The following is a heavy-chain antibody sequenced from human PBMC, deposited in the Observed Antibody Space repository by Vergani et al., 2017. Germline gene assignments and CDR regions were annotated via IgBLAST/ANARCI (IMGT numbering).Heavy chain of an antibody. V-gene: IGHV3-21*01. D-gene: IGHD1-26*01. CDR1: GLTFSNYS. J-gene: IGHJ6*03. CDR2: ISSSSSYI. CDR3: ARDPELLLYYYYYMDV. Sequence: VQLVESGGGVVQPGRSLRLSCAASGLTFSNYSMNWVRQAPGKGLEWVSSISSSSSYIYYADSVKGRFTISRDNAKNSLYLQMNSLRAEDTAVYYCARDPELLLYYYYYMDVWGKGTTVTVSS.